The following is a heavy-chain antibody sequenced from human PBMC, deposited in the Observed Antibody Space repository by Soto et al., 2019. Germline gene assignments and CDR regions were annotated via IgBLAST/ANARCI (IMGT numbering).Heavy chain of an antibody. V-gene: IGHV3-30-3*02. D-gene: IGHD1-26*01. CDR3: AKFLLGGFDY. CDR1: GFTFSSYN. CDR2: ISYDGSNK. J-gene: IGHJ4*02. Sequence: GGSVRLSCAASGFTFSSYNMHWVRQAPGKGLEWVAVISYDGSNKFHADSVKGRFTISRDNPKNTLYLQMNSLRAEDTAVYYCAKFLLGGFDYWGQGT.